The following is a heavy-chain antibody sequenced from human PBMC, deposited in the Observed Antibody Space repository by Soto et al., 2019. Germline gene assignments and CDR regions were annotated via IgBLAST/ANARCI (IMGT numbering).Heavy chain of an antibody. CDR2: INPNSGGT. CDR3: ARAYSSSDGFDY. D-gene: IGHD3-22*01. V-gene: IGHV1-2*04. Sequence: QVQLVQSGAEVKKPGASVKVSCKASGYAFTDYYMHWVRQAPGQGLEWMGWINPNSGGTNYAQKFQGWVTMTRDPSISTAYMELNRDDMAVYYCARAYSSSDGFDYWGQGTLVTVSS. CDR1: GYAFTDYY. J-gene: IGHJ4*02.